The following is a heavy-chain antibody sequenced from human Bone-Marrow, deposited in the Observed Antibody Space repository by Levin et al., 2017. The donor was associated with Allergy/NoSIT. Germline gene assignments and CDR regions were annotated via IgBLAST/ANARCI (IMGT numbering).Heavy chain of an antibody. CDR2: IRSKAYGGTT. CDR3: TRSSWIQLWPPFDY. D-gene: IGHD5-18*01. CDR1: GFTFGDYA. Sequence: GGSLRLSCTASGFTFGDYAMSWVRQAPGKGLEWVGFIRSKAYGGTTEYAASVKGRFTISRDDSKSIAYLQMNSLKTEDTAVYYCTRSSWIQLWPPFDYWGQGTLVTVSS. J-gene: IGHJ4*02. V-gene: IGHV3-49*04.